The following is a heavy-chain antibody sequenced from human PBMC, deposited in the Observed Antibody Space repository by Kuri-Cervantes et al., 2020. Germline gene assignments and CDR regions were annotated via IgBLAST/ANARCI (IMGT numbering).Heavy chain of an antibody. D-gene: IGHD5-12*01. CDR3: AKGSDSGYDQDY. CDR1: GFTFSSYE. Sequence: GESLKISCAASGFTFSSYEMNWVRQAPGKGLEWVSSMSPSDGYPYYADSVKGRFTISRDNSKNTLFLQMNSLRAEDTAVYYCAKGSDSGYDQDYWGQGSLVTVSS. V-gene: IGHV3-23*01. J-gene: IGHJ4*02. CDR2: MSPSDGYP.